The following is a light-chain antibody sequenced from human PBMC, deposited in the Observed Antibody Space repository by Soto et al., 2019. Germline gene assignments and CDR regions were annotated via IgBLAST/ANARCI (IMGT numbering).Light chain of an antibody. Sequence: DIQLTQSPSFLSASVGDRVTITCRASQGFSSYLAWYQQKPGKAPKLLIYAASTLQSGVPSRFSGSGSGTEFTLIINSLQPEDFATYYCQQLNSYSLTFGGGTKVEIK. CDR1: QGFSSY. J-gene: IGKJ4*01. CDR2: AAS. V-gene: IGKV1-9*01. CDR3: QQLNSYSLT.